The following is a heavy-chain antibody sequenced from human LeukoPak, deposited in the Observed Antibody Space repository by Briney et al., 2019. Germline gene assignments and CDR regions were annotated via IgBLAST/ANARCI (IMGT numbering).Heavy chain of an antibody. CDR1: GGSFSGYY. CDR3: AREGDSSSWTGQIDY. D-gene: IGHD6-13*01. V-gene: IGHV4-59*12. J-gene: IGHJ4*02. CDR2: IYYSGST. Sequence: SETLSLTCAVCGGSFSGYYWSWIRQPPGKGLEWIGYIYYSGSTNYNPSLKSRVTISVDTSKNQFSLKLSSVTAADTAVYYCAREGDSSSWTGQIDYWGQGTLVTVSS.